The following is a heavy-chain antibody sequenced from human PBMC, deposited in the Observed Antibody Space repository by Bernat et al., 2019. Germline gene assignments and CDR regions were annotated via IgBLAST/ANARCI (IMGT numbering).Heavy chain of an antibody. CDR3: ARFSLGATTVDAFDI. Sequence: EVQLVQSGAEVKKPGESLKISCKGSGYSFTSYWIGWVRQMPGKGLEWMGSIYPGDPDTRYSPSFQGQVTISAAKSISPAYLQWSSLKASDTAMYYCARFSLGATTVDAFDIWGQGTMVTVSS. CDR2: IYPGDPDT. D-gene: IGHD1-26*01. J-gene: IGHJ3*02. CDR1: GYSFTSYW. V-gene: IGHV5-51*01.